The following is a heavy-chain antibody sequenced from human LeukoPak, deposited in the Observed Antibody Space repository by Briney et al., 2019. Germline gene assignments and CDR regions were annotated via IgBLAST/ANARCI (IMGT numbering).Heavy chain of an antibody. Sequence: ASVKVSCKASGYTFTSYGISWVRQAPGQGLEWMGWISAYNGNTNYAQKLQGRVTMTTGTSTSTAYMELRSLRSDDTAVYYCARGPYYYDSSGYLDYWGQGTLVTASS. CDR2: ISAYNGNT. V-gene: IGHV1-18*01. J-gene: IGHJ4*02. D-gene: IGHD3-22*01. CDR3: ARGPYYYDSSGYLDY. CDR1: GYTFTSYG.